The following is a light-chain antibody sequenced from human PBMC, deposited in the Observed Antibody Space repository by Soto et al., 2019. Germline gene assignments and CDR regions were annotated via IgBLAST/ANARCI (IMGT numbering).Light chain of an antibody. V-gene: IGLV1-51*02. CDR1: TSNIGNNY. Sequence: QSVLTQSPSVSAAPGQKVTISCSGSTSNIGNNYVSWYQQLPGTAPKLLIYENNKRPSGIPDRFSGSKSGTSATLGITGLQTGDEAEYCCGTWDSSLSGHYVFGTGTKVTLL. CDR2: ENN. CDR3: GTWDSSLSGHYV. J-gene: IGLJ1*01.